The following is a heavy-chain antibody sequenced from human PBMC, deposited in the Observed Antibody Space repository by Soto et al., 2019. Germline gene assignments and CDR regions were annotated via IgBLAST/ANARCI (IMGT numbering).Heavy chain of an antibody. V-gene: IGHV3-30-3*01. Sequence: GGSLRLSCAASGLTFSSYAMHWVRQAPGKGLEWVAVISYDGSNKYYADSVKGRFTISRDNSKNTLYLQMNSLRAEDTAVYYCLVAVADFDYWGQGTLVTVSS. CDR3: LVAVADFDY. CDR2: ISYDGSNK. D-gene: IGHD6-19*01. J-gene: IGHJ4*02. CDR1: GLTFSSYA.